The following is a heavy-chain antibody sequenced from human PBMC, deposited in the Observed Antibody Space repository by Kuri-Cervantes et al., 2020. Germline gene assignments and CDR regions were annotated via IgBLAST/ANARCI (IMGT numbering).Heavy chain of an antibody. CDR1: GFTFSSYA. CDR2: ISSSSSYI. J-gene: IGHJ6*03. CDR3: VRDRDYYYYMDV. V-gene: IGHV3-21*03. Sequence: GESLKISCAASGFTFSSYAMSWVRQAPGKGLEWVSSISSSSSYIYYADSVKGRFTISRDNAKNSLYLQMNSLRAEDTAVYYCVRDRDYYYYMDVWGKGTTVTVSS. D-gene: IGHD3-10*01.